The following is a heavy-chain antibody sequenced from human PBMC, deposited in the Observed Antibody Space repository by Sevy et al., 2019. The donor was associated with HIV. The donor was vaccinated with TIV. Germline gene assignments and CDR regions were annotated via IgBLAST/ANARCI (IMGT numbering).Heavy chain of an antibody. CDR2: ISGSGYST. CDR3: AKEGGGYNYDSSGLFDY. V-gene: IGHV3-23*01. CDR1: GFTFSSYA. Sequence: GGSLRLSCAASGFTFSSYAMTWVRQAPGKGLEWVSGISGSGYSTYYADSGKGRFTISRDNSKTTLYLQMNSLRAEDTAVYYCAKEGGGYNYDSSGLFDYWGQGTLVTVSS. D-gene: IGHD3-22*01. J-gene: IGHJ4*02.